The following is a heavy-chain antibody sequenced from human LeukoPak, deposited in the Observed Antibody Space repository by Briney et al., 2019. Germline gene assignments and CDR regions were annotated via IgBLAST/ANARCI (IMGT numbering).Heavy chain of an antibody. J-gene: IGHJ6*03. V-gene: IGHV3-21*01. D-gene: IGHD3-22*01. Sequence: RAGGSLRLSCAASGFTVSSNYMSWVRQAPGKGLEWVSSISSSSSYIYYADSVKGRFTISRDNAKNSLYLQMNSLRAEDTAVYYCARDNRTLGVVITPCMDVWGKGTTVTVSS. CDR1: GFTVSSNY. CDR2: ISSSSSYI. CDR3: ARDNRTLGVVITPCMDV.